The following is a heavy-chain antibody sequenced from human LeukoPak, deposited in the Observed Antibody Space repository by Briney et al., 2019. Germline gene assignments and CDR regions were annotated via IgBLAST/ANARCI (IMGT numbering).Heavy chain of an antibody. CDR1: GFTFSSYG. CDR2: ISYDGSNK. CDR3: ARDGNYYDSSGYYSY. D-gene: IGHD3-22*01. J-gene: IGHJ4*02. V-gene: IGHV3-30*03. Sequence: GRSLRLSCAASGFTFSSYGMHWVRQAPGKGLEWVAVISYDGSNKYYADSVKGRFTISRDNSKNTLYLQMNSLRAEDTAVYYCARDGNYYDSSGYYSYWGQGTLVTVSS.